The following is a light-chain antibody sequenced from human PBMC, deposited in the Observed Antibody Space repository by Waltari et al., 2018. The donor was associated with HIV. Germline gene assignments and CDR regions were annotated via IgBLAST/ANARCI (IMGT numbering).Light chain of an antibody. CDR2: GAS. V-gene: IGKV3-15*01. J-gene: IGKJ1*01. CDR3: QQYNNWLRT. Sequence: EIVMTQSPATLSVSPGERATLSCRASQSVSSNLAWYKQKPGQAPRLLIYGASIRTTGIPARFSGSGSGTEFTLTISSLQSEDFAVYYCQQYNNWLRTFGQGTKVEIK. CDR1: QSVSSN.